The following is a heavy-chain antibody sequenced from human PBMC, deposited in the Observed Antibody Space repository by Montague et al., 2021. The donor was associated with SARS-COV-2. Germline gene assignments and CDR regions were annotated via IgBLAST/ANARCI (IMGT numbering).Heavy chain of an antibody. V-gene: IGHV3-23*01. CDR3: VKDLGYSSGAMDV. CDR1: RFSFSTYA. CDR2: VTADGDRA. Sequence: SLRLSCAASRFSFSTYAMTWVRQAPRKGLEWVSTVTADGDRAIYADSVKGRFTISRDNSKSTLYLHMDSLRVADTALYYCVKDLGYSSGAMDVWGQGTTVTVSS. D-gene: IGHD6-25*01. J-gene: IGHJ6*02.